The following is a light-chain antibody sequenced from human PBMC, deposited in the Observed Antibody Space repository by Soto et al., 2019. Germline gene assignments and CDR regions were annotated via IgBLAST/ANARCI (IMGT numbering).Light chain of an antibody. J-gene: IGLJ3*02. CDR1: SGHSTYS. Sequence: QPVLTQSSSASASLGSSVKLTCTLNSGHSTYSIAWHQQQPGKAPRFLMKVEGSGSYNKESGVPDRFSGSSSGADRYLTISNLQFEDEADYYCETGDSNTRFGGGTKVTVL. V-gene: IGLV4-60*02. CDR2: VEGSGSY. CDR3: ETGDSNTR.